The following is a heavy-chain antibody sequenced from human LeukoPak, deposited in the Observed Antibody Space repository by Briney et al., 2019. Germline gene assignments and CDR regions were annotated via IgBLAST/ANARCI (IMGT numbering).Heavy chain of an antibody. V-gene: IGHV3-30*04. CDR3: ARGAAVAGHDFFGY. D-gene: IGHD6-19*01. CDR1: GFTFSSYA. J-gene: IGHJ4*02. Sequence: GGSLRLSCAASGFTFSSYAMHWVRQAPGKGLEWVAVISYDGSNKYYADSVKGRFTISRDNSKNTLYLQMNSLRAEDTAVYYCARGAAVAGHDFFGYWGQGTLVTVSS. CDR2: ISYDGSNK.